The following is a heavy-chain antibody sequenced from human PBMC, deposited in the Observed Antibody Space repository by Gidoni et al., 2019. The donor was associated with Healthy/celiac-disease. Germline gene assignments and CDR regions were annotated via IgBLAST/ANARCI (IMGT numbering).Heavy chain of an antibody. CDR2: IKSKTDGGTT. J-gene: IGHJ4*02. D-gene: IGHD3-10*01. V-gene: IGHV3-15*01. CDR3: TTAWEYYYGIG. Sequence: EVQLVESGGGLVKPGGSLRLSWAASGVTFSNAWMSWVRQAPGKGLEWVGRIKSKTDGGTTDYAAPVKGRFTISRDDSKNTLYLQMNSLKTEDTAVYYCTTAWEYYYGIGWGQGTLVTVSS. CDR1: GVTFSNAW.